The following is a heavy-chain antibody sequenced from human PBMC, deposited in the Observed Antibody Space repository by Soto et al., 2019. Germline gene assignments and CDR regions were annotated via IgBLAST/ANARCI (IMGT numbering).Heavy chain of an antibody. J-gene: IGHJ4*02. CDR3: ARPGSTTGWFYFDD. Sequence: LSLTCIVSGESISRDNYYWGWIRQPPGKGLEWIGSITYSGSTYYNPSLKSRVTMAVDTSKNQFSLNLPSVTAAGTAVYYCARPGSTTGWFYFDDWGPGILVTVS. CDR1: GESISRDNYY. V-gene: IGHV4-39*01. CDR2: ITYSGST. D-gene: IGHD3-10*01.